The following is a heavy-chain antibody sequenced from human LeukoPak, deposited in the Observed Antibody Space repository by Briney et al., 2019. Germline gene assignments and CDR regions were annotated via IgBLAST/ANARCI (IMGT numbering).Heavy chain of an antibody. CDR2: ICNSGKT. J-gene: IGHJ4*02. CDR3: SRDRPPGEPKTGELDY. V-gene: IGHV3-53*01. CDR1: GFTVSSNY. D-gene: IGHD3-16*01. Sequence: GGSLRLSCAASGFTVSSNYMNWVRQAPGKGLQWVSIICNSGKTYYSASVKGRFTISRDNSKNTLYLQMNSMRAEDTDLYYCSRDRPPGEPKTGELDYCGQGTLVIVSS.